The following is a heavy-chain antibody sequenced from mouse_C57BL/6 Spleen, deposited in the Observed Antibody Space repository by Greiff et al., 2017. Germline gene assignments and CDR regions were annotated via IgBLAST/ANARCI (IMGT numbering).Heavy chain of an antibody. CDR3: TRGLFRSSYAMDY. Sequence: EVHLLQSGAGLVQPGGSMKLSCAASGFTFSDAWMDWVRQSPEKGLEWVAEISNTANNHATYYALSVKGRFTISIDYSKSGVYLQTSILRAEDTGIYYCTRGLFRSSYAMDYWGQGTSVTVSS. CDR2: ISNTANNHAT. V-gene: IGHV6-6*01. CDR1: GFTFSDAW. D-gene: IGHD1-1*01. J-gene: IGHJ4*01.